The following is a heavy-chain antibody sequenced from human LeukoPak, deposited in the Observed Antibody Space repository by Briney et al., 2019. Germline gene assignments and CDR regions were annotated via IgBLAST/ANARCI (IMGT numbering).Heavy chain of an antibody. D-gene: IGHD2-15*01. V-gene: IGHV1-2*02. Sequence: ASVKVSCKASGYTFTAYYMHWVRQAPGQGLEWMGWIDTNSSGTNYAQKFQGRVTITRDTSIGTAYMELSSLISDDTAVYYCASEAFCAGGSCYLHRVASWGPGTLVTVSS. CDR1: GYTFTAYY. CDR2: IDTNSSGT. CDR3: ASEAFCAGGSCYLHRVAS. J-gene: IGHJ4*02.